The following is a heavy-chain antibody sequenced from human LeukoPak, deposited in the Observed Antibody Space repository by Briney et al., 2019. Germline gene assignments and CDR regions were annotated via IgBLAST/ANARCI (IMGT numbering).Heavy chain of an antibody. CDR3: ALLAVASDFDY. CDR1: GIPFSVYE. V-gene: IGHV3-48*03. Sequence: PGGSLRLSCTVSGIPFSVYEMNWVRQAPGKGLEWVSNIGSSGTPRYYAESVKGRFSISRDNAENSLFLQMNSLRVEDTGIYYCALLAVASDFDYWGQGALVTVSS. CDR2: IGSSGTPR. J-gene: IGHJ4*02. D-gene: IGHD6-19*01.